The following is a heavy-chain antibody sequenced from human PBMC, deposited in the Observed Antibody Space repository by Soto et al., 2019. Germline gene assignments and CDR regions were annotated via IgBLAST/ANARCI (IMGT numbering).Heavy chain of an antibody. J-gene: IGHJ6*02. V-gene: IGHV1-18*01. CDR3: SREGLRFPMDV. CDR1: GYTFIDYG. D-gene: IGHD3-3*01. Sequence: QVQLVQSGAEVKKPGASVKVSCKASGYTFIDYGITWVRQAPGQGLEWMGWISPHNGNRNNAQKLQGRVTMTTDTSTSTAYMELRSLRSDDTAVYYCSREGLRFPMDVWGQGTTFTVSS. CDR2: ISPHNGNR.